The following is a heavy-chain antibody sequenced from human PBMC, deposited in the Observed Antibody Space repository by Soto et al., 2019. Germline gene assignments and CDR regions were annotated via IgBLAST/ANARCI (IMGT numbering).Heavy chain of an antibody. J-gene: IGHJ6*02. Sequence: GGSLRLSCAASGFTFSSYAMSWVRQAPGKGLEWVSAISGSGGSTYYADSVKGRFTISRDNSKNPLYLQMNSLRAEDTAVYYCAKDRLYDSSGYYFPPFFYDGMDVWGQGTTVTVSS. CDR2: ISGSGGST. CDR3: AKDRLYDSSGYYFPPFFYDGMDV. V-gene: IGHV3-23*01. CDR1: GFTFSSYA. D-gene: IGHD3-22*01.